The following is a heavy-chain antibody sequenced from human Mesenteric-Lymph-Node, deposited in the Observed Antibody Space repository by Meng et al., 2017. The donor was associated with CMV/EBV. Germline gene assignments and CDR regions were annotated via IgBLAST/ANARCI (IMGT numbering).Heavy chain of an antibody. CDR3: ARIGTIAAPSDY. Sequence: GESLKISCVGSGFIFSMSEFHWVRQPIGQGLEWVSAIGTPGDTYYSDSVKGRFTISRDNAKNSLYLQMDSLRAGDTAVYYCARIGTIAAPSDYWGQGTLVTVSS. V-gene: IGHV3-13*01. CDR1: GFIFSMSE. D-gene: IGHD2-21*01. J-gene: IGHJ4*02. CDR2: IGTPGDT.